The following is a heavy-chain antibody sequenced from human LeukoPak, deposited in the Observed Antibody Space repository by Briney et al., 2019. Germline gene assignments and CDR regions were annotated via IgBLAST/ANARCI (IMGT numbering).Heavy chain of an antibody. J-gene: IGHJ6*02. CDR1: GYTFTSYG. D-gene: IGHD6-19*01. Sequence: ASVKVSCKASGYTFTSYGINWVRQAPGQGPEWMGWISAYNGNTNYAQKVQGRVTLTTDTSTNTAYMELRSLRSDDTAVYYCARAAKISNGWRTFGMDVWGQGTTVTVSS. V-gene: IGHV1-18*01. CDR3: ARAAKISNGWRTFGMDV. CDR2: ISAYNGNT.